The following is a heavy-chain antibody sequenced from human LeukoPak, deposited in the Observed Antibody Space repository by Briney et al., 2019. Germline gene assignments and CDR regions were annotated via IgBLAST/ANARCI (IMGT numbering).Heavy chain of an antibody. D-gene: IGHD2-2*01. CDR2: IYYSGST. V-gene: IGHV4-59*11. J-gene: IGHJ3*02. CDR1: GGSISSHY. CDR3: ASDQEPAASGLAFDI. Sequence: SETLSLTCTVSGGSISSHYRSWIRQPPGKGLEWIGYIYYSGSTNYNPSLKGRVTISVDTSKNQFSLKLSSVTAADTAVYYCASDQEPAASGLAFDIWGQGTMVTVSS.